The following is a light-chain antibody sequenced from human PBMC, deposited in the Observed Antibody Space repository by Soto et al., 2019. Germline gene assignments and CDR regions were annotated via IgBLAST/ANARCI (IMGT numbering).Light chain of an antibody. CDR1: QYISSW. J-gene: IGKJ1*01. Sequence: DIQMTQSPSTLSASVGDRVTITCRASQYISSWLAWYQQKPGKAPKLLIYKASSLESGVPSRFSGSGSGTEFTLTISSLQPDDFATYYCQQYNSQRTFGQGTKAEIK. CDR3: QQYNSQRT. V-gene: IGKV1-5*03. CDR2: KAS.